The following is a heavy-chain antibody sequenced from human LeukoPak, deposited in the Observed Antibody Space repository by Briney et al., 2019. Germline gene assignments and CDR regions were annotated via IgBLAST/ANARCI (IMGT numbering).Heavy chain of an antibody. D-gene: IGHD4-17*01. J-gene: IGHJ4*02. CDR3: ARGKYGDLTTYNYLDY. V-gene: IGHV3-23*01. CDR1: GFTFSSYA. Sequence: PGGSLRLSCAASGFTFSSYAMSWVRQAPGKGLEWVSAISGSDGRTYYADSVKGRFTLSRDISKNTLYLQMNSLRAEDTAVYYCARGKYGDLTTYNYLDYWGQGTLVTVSS. CDR2: ISGSDGRT.